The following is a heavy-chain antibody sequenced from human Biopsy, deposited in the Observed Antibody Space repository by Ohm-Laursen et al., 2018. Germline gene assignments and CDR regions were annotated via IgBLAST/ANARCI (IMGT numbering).Heavy chain of an antibody. CDR1: GDSISTSTTYY. CDR2: IYNSETT. J-gene: IGHJ5*02. V-gene: IGHV4-39*01. CDR3: ARHPTGFWFDP. Sequence: TLSLTCTVSGDSISTSTTYYWAWLRQPPGKGLEWIGSIYNSETTFYNPSLKSRVAISVDTSTNQFSLKVSSWTAADTALYYCARHPTGFWFDPWGHGTLVTVSS.